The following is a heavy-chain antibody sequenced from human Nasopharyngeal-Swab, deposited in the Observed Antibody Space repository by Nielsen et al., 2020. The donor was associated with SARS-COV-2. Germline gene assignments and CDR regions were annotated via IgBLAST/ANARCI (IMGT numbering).Heavy chain of an antibody. CDR1: GFTFSSYG. CDR2: ISYDGSNK. D-gene: IGHD3-10*01. J-gene: IGHJ5*02. CDR3: AKGTITMVRGVIGWFDP. V-gene: IGHV3-30*18. Sequence: GGSLRLSCAASGFTFSSYGMHWVRQPPGKGLEWVAVISYDGSNKYYADSVKGRFTISRDNSKNTLYLQMNSLRAEDTAVYYCAKGTITMVRGVIGWFDPWGQGTLATVSS.